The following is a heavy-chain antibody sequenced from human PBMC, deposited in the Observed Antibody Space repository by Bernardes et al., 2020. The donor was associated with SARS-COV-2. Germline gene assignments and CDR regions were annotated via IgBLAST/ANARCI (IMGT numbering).Heavy chain of an antibody. CDR2: IDPSDSYT. CDR3: ARHANGGNYVDYFDP. CDR1: GYSFTRYW. V-gene: IGHV5-10-1*01. J-gene: IGHJ5*02. D-gene: IGHD4-17*01. Sequence: GASLKISCKGFGYSFTRYWISWVRPRPGKGLEWMGRIDPSDSYTNYSPSFQGHVTISADRSFSTAFLQWSSLEASDTAIYYCARHANGGNYVDYFDPWGQGTLVTVSS.